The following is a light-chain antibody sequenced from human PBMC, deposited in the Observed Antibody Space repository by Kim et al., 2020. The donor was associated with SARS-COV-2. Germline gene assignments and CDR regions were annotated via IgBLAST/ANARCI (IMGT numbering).Light chain of an antibody. CDR3: QQRSNWRIT. J-gene: IGKJ4*01. V-gene: IGKV3-11*01. CDR2: DAS. CDR1: QSVSSY. Sequence: LSPRERASLSCRASQSVSSYLAWYQQKPGQAPRLLIYDASNRATGIPARFSGSGSGTDFTLTISSLEPEDFAVYYCQQRSNWRITFGGGTKVDIK.